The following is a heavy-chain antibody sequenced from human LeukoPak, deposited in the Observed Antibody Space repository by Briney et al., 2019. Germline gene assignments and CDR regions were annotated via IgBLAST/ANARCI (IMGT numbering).Heavy chain of an antibody. CDR3: ARQVGARYNWFDP. J-gene: IGHJ5*02. CDR1: GYSFTSYW. Sequence: GESLKISCKGSGYSFTSYWISWVRQMPGEGLEWMGRIDPSDSYTNYSPSFQGHVTISADKSISTAYLQWSSLKASDTAMYYCARQVGARYNWFDPWGQGTLVTVSS. CDR2: IDPSDSYT. D-gene: IGHD1-26*01. V-gene: IGHV5-10-1*01.